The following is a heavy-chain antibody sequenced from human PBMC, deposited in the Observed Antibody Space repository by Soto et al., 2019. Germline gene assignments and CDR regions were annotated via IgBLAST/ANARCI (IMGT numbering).Heavy chain of an antibody. Sequence: SETLSLTCTVSGGSISGYYWGWIRQPPGKGLEWIGYIYYSGSTNYNPSLKSRVTISVDTSKNQFSLKLTSVTAADTAVYYCARRSRTQGSLSFDYWGQGTLVTVSS. CDR2: IYYSGST. CDR3: ARRSRTQGSLSFDY. V-gene: IGHV4-59*08. CDR1: GGSISGYY. J-gene: IGHJ4*02. D-gene: IGHD3-10*01.